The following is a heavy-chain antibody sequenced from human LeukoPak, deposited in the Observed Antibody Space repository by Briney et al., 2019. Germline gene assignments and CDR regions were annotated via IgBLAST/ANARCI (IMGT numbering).Heavy chain of an antibody. J-gene: IGHJ4*02. Sequence: VGSLRLSCAASGFTFSGSAMHWVRQASGKGLEWVGRIRSKANSYATAYAASVKGRFTISRDDSKNTAYLQMNSLKTEDTAVYYCTRDMITFGRVTPNYWGQGTLVTVSS. CDR3: TRDMITFGRVTPNY. V-gene: IGHV3-73*01. D-gene: IGHD3-16*01. CDR2: IRSKANSYAT. CDR1: GFTFSGSA.